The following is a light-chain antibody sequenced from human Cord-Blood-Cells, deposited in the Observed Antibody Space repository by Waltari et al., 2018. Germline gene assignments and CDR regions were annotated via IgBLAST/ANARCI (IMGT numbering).Light chain of an antibody. J-gene: IGLJ3*02. Sequence: QSALTQPASVSGSPGQSITISCTGTSSDVGGYNYVPWYQKHPGKAPKLMFDDFSNRPSGVSNRFSGSKSGNTASLTISGLQAEDEADYYFSSYTSGSTLVFGGGTKLTVL. CDR2: DFS. V-gene: IGLV2-14*03. CDR3: SSYTSGSTLV. CDR1: SSDVGGYNY.